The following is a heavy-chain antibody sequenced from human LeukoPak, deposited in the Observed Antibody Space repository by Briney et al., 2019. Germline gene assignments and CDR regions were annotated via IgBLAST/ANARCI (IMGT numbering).Heavy chain of an antibody. CDR2: INHSGST. Sequence: SETLSLTCAVYGGSFSGYYWSWIRQPPGKGLEWIGEINHSGSTNYNPSLKSRVTISVDTSKNQFSLKLSSVTAADTAVYYCASGVAARFYYYYMDVWGKGTTVTVSS. V-gene: IGHV4-34*01. D-gene: IGHD6-6*01. CDR3: ASGVAARFYYYYMDV. J-gene: IGHJ6*03. CDR1: GGSFSGYY.